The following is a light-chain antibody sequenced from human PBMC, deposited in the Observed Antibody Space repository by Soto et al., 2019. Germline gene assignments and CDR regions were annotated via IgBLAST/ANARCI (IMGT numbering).Light chain of an antibody. CDR2: LNSDGSH. CDR3: QTWVTGIQV. CDR1: SGHSSYA. V-gene: IGLV4-69*01. Sequence: QPVLTQSPSASASLGASVKLTCTLSSGHSSYAIAWHQQQPEKGPRYLMKLNSDGSHSKGDGIPDRFSGSSSGAERYLPISSLQSEDEADYYCQTWVTGIQVFGGGTKLTVL. J-gene: IGLJ3*02.